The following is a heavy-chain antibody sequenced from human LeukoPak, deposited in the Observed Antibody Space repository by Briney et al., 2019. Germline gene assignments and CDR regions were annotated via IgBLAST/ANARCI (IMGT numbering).Heavy chain of an antibody. CDR3: ARHFGGMATGASDY. CDR1: GGSISSYY. CDR2: IYHSGYT. D-gene: IGHD5-24*01. V-gene: IGHV4-59*08. Sequence: SETLSLTCNVSGGSISSYYWSWIRQSPGKGLEWIGFIYHSGYTNYNPALESRVTMSVDTSKNHFSLKLTSLTAADTAVYYCARHFGGMATGASDYWGKGTLVTVSS. J-gene: IGHJ4*02.